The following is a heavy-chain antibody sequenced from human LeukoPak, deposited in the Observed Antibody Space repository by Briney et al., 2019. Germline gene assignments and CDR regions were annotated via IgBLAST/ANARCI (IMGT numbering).Heavy chain of an antibody. J-gene: IGHJ4*02. Sequence: SVKVSCKSSGYTFTSYYMHWVRQAPGQGLEWMGIINPSGVSTSYAQKFQGRVTMTRDTSTSTVYMELSSLRSEHTAVYYCARDNGYYGSGSYLDYWGQGTLVTVSS. CDR3: ARDNGYYGSGSYLDY. V-gene: IGHV1-46*01. CDR1: GYTFTSYY. CDR2: INPSGVST. D-gene: IGHD3-10*01.